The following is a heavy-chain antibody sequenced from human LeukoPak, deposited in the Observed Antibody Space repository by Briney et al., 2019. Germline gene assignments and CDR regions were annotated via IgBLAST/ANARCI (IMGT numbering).Heavy chain of an antibody. CDR2: IWYDGSNK. CDR1: GFTFSSYG. J-gene: IGHJ3*02. CDR3: AKELLPYCGGDCYSVPDAFDI. Sequence: GGSLGLSCAASGFTFSSYGMHWVSQAPGKGLEWVAVIWYDGSNKYYADYVKGRFTISRDNSKNTLYLQMNSLRAEDTAVYYCAKELLPYCGGDCYSVPDAFDIWGQGTMVTVSS. V-gene: IGHV3-33*06. D-gene: IGHD2-21*02.